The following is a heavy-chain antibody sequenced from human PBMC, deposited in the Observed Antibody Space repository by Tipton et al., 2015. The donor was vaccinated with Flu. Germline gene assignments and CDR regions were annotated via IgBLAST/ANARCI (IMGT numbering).Heavy chain of an antibody. Sequence: TLSLTCAVYGGSFSAYFWGWIRQPPGKGLEWIGSIFHSGTTYYNPSPKSRVTISVDTSKNQFSLKMSSVTAADTAVYYCARAPGRPCSANACPNWFDPCGQGTLVTVSS. D-gene: IGHD2-15*01. CDR3: ARAPGRPCSANACPNWFDP. V-gene: IGHV4-34*12. CDR2: IFHSGTT. CDR1: GGSFSAYF. J-gene: IGHJ5*02.